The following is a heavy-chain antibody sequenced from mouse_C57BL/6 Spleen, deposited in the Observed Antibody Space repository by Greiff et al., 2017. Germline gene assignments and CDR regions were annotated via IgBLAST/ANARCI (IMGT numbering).Heavy chain of an antibody. Sequence: EVKLMESGGDLVKPGGSLKLSCAASGFTFSSYGMSWVRQTPDKRLEWVATISSGGSYTYYPDSVKGRFTISRDNAKNTLYLQMSSLKSQDTAMYYCARGDYYGSSLFDYWGQGTTLTVSS. V-gene: IGHV5-6*01. CDR2: ISSGGSYT. J-gene: IGHJ2*01. CDR1: GFTFSSYG. D-gene: IGHD1-1*01. CDR3: ARGDYYGSSLFDY.